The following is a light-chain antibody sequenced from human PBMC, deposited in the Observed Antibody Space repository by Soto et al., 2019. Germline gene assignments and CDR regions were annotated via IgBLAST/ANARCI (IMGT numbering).Light chain of an antibody. V-gene: IGLV2-14*03. Sequence: QSALTQAASVSGSPGQSITISCTGSSSDVGHSNHVSWYQQHPGKAPKLIIYGVTNRPSGISNRFSGSKSGSTASLTISGLQPEDEADYYCNSYTISTTYVFGTGTKLTVL. CDR3: NSYTISTTYV. J-gene: IGLJ1*01. CDR2: GVT. CDR1: SSDVGHSNH.